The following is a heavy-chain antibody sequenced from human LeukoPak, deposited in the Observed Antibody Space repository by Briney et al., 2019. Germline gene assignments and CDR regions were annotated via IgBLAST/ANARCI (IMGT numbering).Heavy chain of an antibody. Sequence: GGSLRLSCAASGLSFSGSAMHWVRQAPGKGLEWVSSISSSSSYIYYADSVKGRFTISRDNAKNSLYLQMNSLRAEDTAVYYCARDSEPDFWSGYYCLDYWGQGTLVTVSS. CDR3: ARDSEPDFWSGYYCLDY. V-gene: IGHV3-21*01. CDR1: GLSFSGSA. J-gene: IGHJ4*02. D-gene: IGHD3-3*01. CDR2: ISSSSSYI.